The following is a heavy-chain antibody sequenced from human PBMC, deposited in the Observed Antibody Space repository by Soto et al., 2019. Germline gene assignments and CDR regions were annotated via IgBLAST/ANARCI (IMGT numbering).Heavy chain of an antibody. J-gene: IGHJ5*02. Sequence: GASVKVSCKASGYTFTSYGISWVRQAPGQGLEWMGWISAYNGNTNYAQKLQGRVTMTTDTSTSTAYMELRSLRSDDTAVYYCAREVILEQLDLISWFDPWGQGTLVTVSS. CDR1: GYTFTSYG. CDR3: AREVILEQLDLISWFDP. D-gene: IGHD6-13*01. V-gene: IGHV1-18*01. CDR2: ISAYNGNT.